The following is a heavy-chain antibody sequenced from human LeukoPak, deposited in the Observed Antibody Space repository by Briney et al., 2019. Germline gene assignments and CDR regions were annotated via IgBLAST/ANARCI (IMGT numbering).Heavy chain of an antibody. CDR1: GFTASTYA. D-gene: IGHD1-26*01. Sequence: GRSLRLSCAASGFTASTYAMHWVRQAPGKGLEWVAVISFDGSNKNYADSVKNRFTISRDNSKNTLYVQMNSLRAEDMAVYYCARGIGGTGPDAFDIWGQGTMVTVS. CDR3: ARGIGGTGPDAFDI. V-gene: IGHV3-30-3*01. J-gene: IGHJ3*02. CDR2: ISFDGSNK.